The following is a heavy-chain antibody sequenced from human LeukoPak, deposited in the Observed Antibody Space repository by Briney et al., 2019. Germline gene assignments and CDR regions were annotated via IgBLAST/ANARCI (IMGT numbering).Heavy chain of an antibody. CDR1: GFTFSSYG. Sequence: GGSLRLSCAASGFTFSSYGMHWVRQAPGKGLEWVAFTRYDGTRKYYADSVKGRFTISRDNSKNTLYLQMNSLRADDTAVYYCAKPGYYYDTSGSYYIDYWGQGTLVTVSS. D-gene: IGHD3-22*01. CDR3: AKPGYYYDTSGSYYIDY. V-gene: IGHV3-30*02. J-gene: IGHJ4*02. CDR2: TRYDGTRK.